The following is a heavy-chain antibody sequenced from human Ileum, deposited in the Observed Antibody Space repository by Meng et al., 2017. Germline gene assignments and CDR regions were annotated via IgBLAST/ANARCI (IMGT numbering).Heavy chain of an antibody. V-gene: IGHV4-61*01. CDR1: GDAYCTRQCQ. CDR3: ARYHRGSLDY. J-gene: IGHJ4*02. CDR2: ERP. Sequence: QVQLHEPCPCLVRSSVTLSLLFTFSGDAYCTRQCQGGRILQPPRKGRESTEYERPYHNPSLKSPFTISVDTSKRQFSLKLTSGTAADTAVYYCARYHRGSLDYWGQGILVTVSS.